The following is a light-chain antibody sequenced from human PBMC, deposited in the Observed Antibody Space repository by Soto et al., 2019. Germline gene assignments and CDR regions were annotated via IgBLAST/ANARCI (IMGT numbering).Light chain of an antibody. V-gene: IGKV3-20*01. CDR2: GAS. CDR1: QGVGSNY. J-gene: IGKJ1*01. Sequence: EIVLTQSPGTLSLSPGERATLSCKASQGVGSNYLAWYQQKPGQAPRPLIYGASIRATGIPDRFSGSGSGADFTLTISRLEPEECAVYYCQQYGSSPWTFGQGTTVEIK. CDR3: QQYGSSPWT.